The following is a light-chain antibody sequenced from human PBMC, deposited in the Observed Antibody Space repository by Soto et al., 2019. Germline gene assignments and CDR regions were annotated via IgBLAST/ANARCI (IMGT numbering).Light chain of an antibody. Sequence: EIVMTQSPATLSVSPGERATLSCSASQSVRSNLAWYQQKPGQAPRLLIYGASTRATGIPARFSGSGSGTDFTLAISSLQSEDFAVYYCQQYKNWPSITFGQGTRLEI. CDR3: QQYKNWPSIT. CDR2: GAS. V-gene: IGKV3-15*01. J-gene: IGKJ5*01. CDR1: QSVRSN.